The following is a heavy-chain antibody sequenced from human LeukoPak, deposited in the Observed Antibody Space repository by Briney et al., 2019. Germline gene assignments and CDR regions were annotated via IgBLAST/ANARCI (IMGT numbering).Heavy chain of an antibody. CDR2: IYHSGST. J-gene: IGHJ3*02. Sequence: PSGTLSLTCAVSGGSISSSNWWSWVRQPPGKGLEWIGEIYHSGSTNYNPSLMSRVTISVDKSKNQFSLKLSSVTAADTAVYYCARGMGRRIVGATDAFDIWGQGTMVTVSS. D-gene: IGHD1-26*01. V-gene: IGHV4-4*02. CDR3: ARGMGRRIVGATDAFDI. CDR1: GGSISSSNW.